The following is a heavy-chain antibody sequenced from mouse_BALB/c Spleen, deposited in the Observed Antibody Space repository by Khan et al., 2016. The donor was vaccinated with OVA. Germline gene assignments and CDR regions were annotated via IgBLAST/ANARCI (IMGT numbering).Heavy chain of an antibody. J-gene: IGHJ3*01. CDR2: ISTYYGDA. V-gene: IGHV1S137*01. Sequence: QMQLEESGAELVRPGVSVKISCKGSGYTFTDFTMHWVKQSHAMSLEWIGVISTYYGDANYNQKFKDKATMTVDKASNTAYMDLARLTSEDSAIYYCSRGGEGKRFLYWGQGTLVTVSA. CDR3: SRGGEGKRFLY. CDR1: GYTFTDFT.